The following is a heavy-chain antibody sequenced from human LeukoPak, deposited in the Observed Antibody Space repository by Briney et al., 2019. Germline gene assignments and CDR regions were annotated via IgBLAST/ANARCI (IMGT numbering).Heavy chain of an antibody. V-gene: IGHV3-49*04. CDR1: GFPFGDYA. J-gene: IGHJ6*02. CDR2: IRSKAYGGTT. CDR3: TRAPYSSGWYPSYYYYYGMDV. Sequence: GGSLRLSCTASGFPFGDYAMSWVRQAPGKGLEWVGFIRSKAYGGTTEYAASVKGRFTISRDDSKSIAYLQMNSLKTEDTAVYYCTRAPYSSGWYPSYYYYYGMDVWGQGTTVTVSS. D-gene: IGHD6-19*01.